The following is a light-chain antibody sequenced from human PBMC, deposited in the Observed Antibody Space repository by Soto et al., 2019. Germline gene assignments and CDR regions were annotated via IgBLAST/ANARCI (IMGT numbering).Light chain of an antibody. CDR2: DVS. CDR1: ISDVGGYNY. V-gene: IGLV2-14*03. J-gene: IGLJ1*01. Sequence: QSALTQPASVSGSPGQSITISCAGTISDVGGYNYVSWYQQHPGKAPKLIIYDVSDRPSGVSNRFSGSRSGNTASLTISGLQAEDEAKYYCSSYTISLFVFGTGTKVTVL. CDR3: SSYTISLFV.